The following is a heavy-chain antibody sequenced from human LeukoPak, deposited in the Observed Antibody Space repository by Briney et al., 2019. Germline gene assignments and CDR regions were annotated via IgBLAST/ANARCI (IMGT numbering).Heavy chain of an antibody. CDR1: GFSLSTSGVG. CDR3: AHSGNTMVRGDIGDY. CDR2: IYWDDDK. Sequence: ESGPTLVKPTQTLTLTCTFSGFSLSTSGVGVGWIRQPPGKALEWPALIYWDDDKRYSPSLKSRLTITKDTSKNQVVLTMTNMDPVDTATYYCAHSGNTMVRGDIGDYWGQGTLVTVSS. J-gene: IGHJ4*02. V-gene: IGHV2-5*02. D-gene: IGHD3-10*01.